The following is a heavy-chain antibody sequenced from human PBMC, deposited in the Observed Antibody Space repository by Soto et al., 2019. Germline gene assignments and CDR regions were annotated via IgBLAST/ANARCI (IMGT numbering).Heavy chain of an antibody. CDR3: ARETIGYCSGGSCYPYYYYDGMDV. CDR1: GFTFSSYW. V-gene: IGHV3-74*01. CDR2: INSDVSST. Sequence: EVQLVESGGGLVQPGGSLRLSCAASGFTFSSYWMHWVRQAPGKGLVWVSRINSDVSSTSYADSVKGRVTISRDNAKNTQYLHMKSLRAEDTAVYYCARETIGYCSGGSCYPYYYYDGMDVWGQGTTVTVSS. D-gene: IGHD2-15*01. J-gene: IGHJ6*02.